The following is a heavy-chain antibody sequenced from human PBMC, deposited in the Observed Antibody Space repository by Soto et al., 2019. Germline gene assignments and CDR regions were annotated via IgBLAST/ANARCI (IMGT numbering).Heavy chain of an antibody. CDR2: IRSKANSYAT. J-gene: IGHJ3*02. V-gene: IGHV3-73*01. Sequence: GGSLRLSCAASGFTFSGSAMHWVRQASGKGLEWVGRIRSKANSYATAYAASVKGRFTISRDDSKNTAYLQMNSLKTEDTAVYYCTTWSSVVTPRRLAFDIWGQGTMVTVSS. CDR3: TTWSSVVTPRRLAFDI. D-gene: IGHD2-21*02. CDR1: GFTFSGSA.